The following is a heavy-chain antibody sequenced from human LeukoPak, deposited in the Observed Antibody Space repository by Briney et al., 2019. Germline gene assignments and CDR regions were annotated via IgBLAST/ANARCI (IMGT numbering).Heavy chain of an antibody. CDR3: ARAGGGSYSFLEAFDI. V-gene: IGHV4-34*01. J-gene: IGHJ3*02. Sequence: PSETLSLTCAVYGGSFSNFYWSRFRQPPGRGLEWIGEINHDGSTKYNPSLKSRVTISVDTSKNQFSLKLSSVTTADTAVYYCARAGGGSYSFLEAFDIWGQGTMVTVSS. CDR1: GGSFSNFY. CDR2: INHDGST. D-gene: IGHD1-26*01.